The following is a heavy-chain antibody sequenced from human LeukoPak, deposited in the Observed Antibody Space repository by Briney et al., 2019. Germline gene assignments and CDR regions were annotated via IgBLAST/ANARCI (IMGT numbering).Heavy chain of an antibody. D-gene: IGHD4-17*01. CDR2: INHSGST. J-gene: IGHJ4*02. V-gene: IGHV4-34*01. CDR1: GGSISSYY. Sequence: SETLSLTCTVSGGSISSYYWSWIRQPPGKGLEWIGEINHSGSTNYNPSLKSRVTISVDTSKNQFSLKLSSVTAADTAVYYCARIRGDYGTVDYWGQGTLVTVSS. CDR3: ARIRGDYGTVDY.